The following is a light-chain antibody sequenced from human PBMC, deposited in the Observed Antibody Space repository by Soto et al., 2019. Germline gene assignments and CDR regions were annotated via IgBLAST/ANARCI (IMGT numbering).Light chain of an antibody. J-gene: IGLJ2*01. V-gene: IGLV2-14*01. CDR3: SSYTSSNTQV. CDR2: EVS. CDR1: SSDVGGYDY. Sequence: QSALTQPASVPGSPGQSITISCTGTSSDVGGYDYVSWYQQHPGKAPKLMIYEVSNRPSGISNRFSGSKSGNTASLTISGLQAEDEADYYCSSYTSSNTQVFGGGTKVTVL.